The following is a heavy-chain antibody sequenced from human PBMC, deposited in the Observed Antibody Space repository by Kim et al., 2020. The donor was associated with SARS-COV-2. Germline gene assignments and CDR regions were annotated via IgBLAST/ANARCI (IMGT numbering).Heavy chain of an antibody. CDR1: GFTFSSYA. J-gene: IGHJ4*02. CDR3: AKGLASAGTNY. D-gene: IGHD6-13*01. CDR2: ITGSGRST. V-gene: IGHV3-23*01. Sequence: GGSLRLSCAASGFTFSSYAMSWVRQAPGKGLEWVSAITGSGRSTYYADSAKGRFTISRDNSKNTLYLQMNSLRVEDTAVYYCAKGLASAGTNYWGQGTLVTVSS.